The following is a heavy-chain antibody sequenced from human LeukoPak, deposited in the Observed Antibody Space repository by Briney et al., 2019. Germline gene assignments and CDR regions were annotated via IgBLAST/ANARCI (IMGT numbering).Heavy chain of an antibody. J-gene: IGHJ4*02. CDR3: ARDRVRGYSYGHFDY. V-gene: IGHV1-46*01. CDR1: GYTFTSYY. D-gene: IGHD5-18*01. Sequence: EASVKVSCEASGYTFTSYYMHWVRQAPGQGLEWMGIINPSGGSTSYAQKFQGRVTMTRDTSTSTVYMELSSLRSEDTAVYYCARDRVRGYSYGHFDYWGQGTLVTVSS. CDR2: INPSGGST.